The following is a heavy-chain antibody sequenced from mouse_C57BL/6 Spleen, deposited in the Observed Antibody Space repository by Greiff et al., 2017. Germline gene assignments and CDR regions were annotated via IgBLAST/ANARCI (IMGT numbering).Heavy chain of an antibody. CDR3: ARGYYSNYVDY. CDR2: IYPRDGST. V-gene: IGHV1-85*01. Sequence: QVQLKQSGPELVKPGASVKLSCKASGYTFTSYDINWVKQRPGQGLEWIGWIYPRDGSTKYNEKFKGKATVTVDTSSSTAYMELHSLTSEDSAVYVCARGYYSNYVDYWGQGTTLTVSS. D-gene: IGHD2-5*01. CDR1: GYTFTSYD. J-gene: IGHJ2*01.